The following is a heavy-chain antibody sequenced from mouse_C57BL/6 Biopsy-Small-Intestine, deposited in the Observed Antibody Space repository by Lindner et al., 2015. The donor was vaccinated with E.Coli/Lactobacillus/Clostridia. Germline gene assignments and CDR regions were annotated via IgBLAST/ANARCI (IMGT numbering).Heavy chain of an antibody. CDR1: GYSFTGYY. D-gene: IGHD4-1*01. V-gene: IGHV1-31*01. J-gene: IGHJ2*01. CDR3: ASLTGTKGYFDY. Sequence: VQLQESGPELVKPGRSVKISCKASGYSFTGYYMNWVKQSHGNILDWIGYIYPFNGLSSYNQKFKGKATLTVDKSSSTAYMELRSLTSEDSAVYYCASLTGTKGYFDYWGQGTTLTVSS. CDR2: IYPFNGLS.